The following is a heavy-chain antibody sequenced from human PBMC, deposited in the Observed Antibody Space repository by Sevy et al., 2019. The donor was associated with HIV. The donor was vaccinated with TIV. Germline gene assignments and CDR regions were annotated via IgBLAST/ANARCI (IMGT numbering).Heavy chain of an antibody. J-gene: IGHJ3*02. V-gene: IGHV4-4*07. CDR2: IYTSGST. D-gene: IGHD6-19*01. Sequence: SETLSLTCTVSGGSISSYYWSWIRQPAGKGLEWIGRIYTSGSTNYNPSLKSRVTMSVDTSKNQFSLKLSSVTAADTAVYYCARDWPRQWLVFGAFDIWGQGTMVTVSS. CDR3: ARDWPRQWLVFGAFDI. CDR1: GGSISSYY.